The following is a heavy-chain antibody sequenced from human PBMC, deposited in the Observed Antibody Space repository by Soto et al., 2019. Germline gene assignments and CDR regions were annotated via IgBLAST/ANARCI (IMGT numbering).Heavy chain of an antibody. D-gene: IGHD2-2*01. Sequence: GASVKVSCNASGYTSADFGISWVRQAPGQGLEWMGWVSGNNGASNPAPKVQGRITMTLDTSTGVSYMALRSLRSDDTAIYYCVRDQKYFRVNGNWFDSWGQGTLVTVSS. CDR2: VSGNNGAS. CDR1: GYTSADFG. CDR3: VRDQKYFRVNGNWFDS. V-gene: IGHV1-18*04. J-gene: IGHJ5*01.